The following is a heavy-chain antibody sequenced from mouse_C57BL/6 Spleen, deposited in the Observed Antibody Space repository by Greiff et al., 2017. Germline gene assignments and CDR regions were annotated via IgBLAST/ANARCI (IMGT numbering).Heavy chain of an antibody. CDR3: VSYELYAMDY. D-gene: IGHD2-3*01. Sequence: EVQLVESGGGLVQPKGSLKLSCAASGFSFNTYAMNWVRQAPGKGLEWVARIRSKSNNYATYYADSVKDRFTISRDDSESMLYLQMNNLKTEDTAMYYCVSYELYAMDYWGQGTSVTVSS. CDR2: IRSKSNNYAT. CDR1: GFSFNTYA. V-gene: IGHV10-1*01. J-gene: IGHJ4*01.